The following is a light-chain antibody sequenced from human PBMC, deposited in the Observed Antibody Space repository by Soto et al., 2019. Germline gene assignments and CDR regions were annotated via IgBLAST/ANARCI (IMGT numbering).Light chain of an antibody. V-gene: IGLV2-14*01. CDR3: SSFATSGTTVS. Sequence: QSVLTQPASVSGSPGQSITISCTGTNNDVGAYPYVSWYQQHPGTAPKLIIYEVTNRPSGISDRFSGSKSGNTASLTISGRQAEDESEYYCSSFATSGTTVSFGGGTKLTGL. CDR1: NNDVGAYPY. J-gene: IGLJ2*01. CDR2: EVT.